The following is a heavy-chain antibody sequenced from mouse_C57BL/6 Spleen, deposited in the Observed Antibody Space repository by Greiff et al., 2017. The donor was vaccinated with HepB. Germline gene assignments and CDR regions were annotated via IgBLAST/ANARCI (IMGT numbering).Heavy chain of an antibody. J-gene: IGHJ4*01. CDR2: INPSNGGT. Sequence: QVQLQQPGTELVKPGASVKLSSKASGYTFTSYWMHWVKQRPGQGLEWIGNINPSNGGTNYNVKFKSKATLTVDKSSSTAYMQLSSLTSEDSAVYYCAHSRYGKGAMDYWGQGTSVTVSS. CDR1: GYTFTSYW. D-gene: IGHD1-1*01. CDR3: AHSRYGKGAMDY. V-gene: IGHV1-53*01.